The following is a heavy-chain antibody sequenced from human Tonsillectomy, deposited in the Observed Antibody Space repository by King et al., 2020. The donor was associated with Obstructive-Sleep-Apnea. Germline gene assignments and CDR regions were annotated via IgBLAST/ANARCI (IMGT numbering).Heavy chain of an antibody. V-gene: IGHV1-2*02. CDR3: AKNGQDFDY. CDR2: MNPNSGGT. J-gene: IGHJ4*02. CDR1: GYTFTGYH. Sequence: QLVQSGAEVKKPGASVKVSCKASGYTFTGYHIHWVRQAPGQGLEWMGWMNPNSGGTNYAQKFQGRVTMTRDTSISTAYMELSSLRSDDPAVYYCAKNGQDFDYWGQGTLVTVSS. D-gene: IGHD2-8*01.